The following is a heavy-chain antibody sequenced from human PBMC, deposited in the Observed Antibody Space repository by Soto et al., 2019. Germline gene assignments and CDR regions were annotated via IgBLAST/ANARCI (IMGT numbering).Heavy chain of an antibody. V-gene: IGHV3-23*01. D-gene: IGHD6-19*01. CDR2: ISGSGGST. Sequence: GGSLRLSCAASGFTFSSYAMSWVRQAPGKGLEWVSAISGSGGSTYYADSVKGRFTISRDNSKNTLYLQMNSLRAEDTAVYYCAKASQQWLVRGTFDYWGQGTLVTVSS. J-gene: IGHJ4*02. CDR1: GFTFSSYA. CDR3: AKASQQWLVRGTFDY.